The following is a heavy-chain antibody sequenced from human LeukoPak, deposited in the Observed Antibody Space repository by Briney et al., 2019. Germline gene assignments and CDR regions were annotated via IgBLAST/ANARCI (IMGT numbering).Heavy chain of an antibody. V-gene: IGHV3-74*01. D-gene: IGHD4-11*01. CDR1: GFTFSSYG. J-gene: IGHJ4*02. Sequence: GGSLRLSCAASGFTFSSYGMHWVCQAPGKGLVWVSRINTDGSSTSYADSVKGRFTISRDNAKNTLYLQMNSLRAEDTAVYYCAKQDHSNYVGPFDYWGQGTLVTVSS. CDR3: AKQDHSNYVGPFDY. CDR2: INTDGSST.